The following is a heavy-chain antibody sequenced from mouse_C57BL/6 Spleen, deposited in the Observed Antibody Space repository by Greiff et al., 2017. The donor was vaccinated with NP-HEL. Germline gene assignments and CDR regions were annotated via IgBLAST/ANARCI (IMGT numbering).Heavy chain of an antibody. D-gene: IGHD2-4*01. CDR1: GYSFTDYN. J-gene: IGHJ4*01. CDR2: INPNYGTT. CDR3: VVIYYDYPYYAMDY. Sequence: VQLQQSGPELVKPGASVKISCKASGYSFTDYNMTWVKQSNGTSLEWIGVINPNYGTTSYNQKFKGKATLTVDQSSSTAYMQLNSLTSEDSAVYYCVVIYYDYPYYAMDYWGQGTSVTVSS. V-gene: IGHV1-39*01.